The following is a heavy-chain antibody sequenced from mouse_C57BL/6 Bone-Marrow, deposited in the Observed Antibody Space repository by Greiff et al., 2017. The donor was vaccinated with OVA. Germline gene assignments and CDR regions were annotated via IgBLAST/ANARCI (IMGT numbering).Heavy chain of an antibody. Sequence: VQLQQSGAELVKPGASVKISCKASGYAFSSYWLNWVKQRPGKGLEWIGQIYPGDGDTNYNGKFKGKATLTADKSSSTAYMQLSSRTSEDSAVYFCARGGVWTTVEDYWGQGTTLTVSS. D-gene: IGHD1-1*01. CDR1: GYAFSSYW. V-gene: IGHV1-80*01. CDR3: ARGGVWTTVEDY. J-gene: IGHJ2*01. CDR2: IYPGDGDT.